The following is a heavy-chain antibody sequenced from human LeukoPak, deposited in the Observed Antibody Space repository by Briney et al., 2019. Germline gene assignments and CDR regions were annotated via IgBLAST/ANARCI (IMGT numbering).Heavy chain of an antibody. D-gene: IGHD3-10*01. Sequence: GGSLRLSCAASGFTFSSYNMNWVRQAPGKGLEWVSSISSSSSYIYYADSVKGRFTISRDNAKNSLYLQMNSLRAEDTAVYYCARDKPGGGFGDLLPAFDIWGQGTMVTVSS. J-gene: IGHJ3*02. CDR3: ARDKPGGGFGDLLPAFDI. CDR1: GFTFSSYN. V-gene: IGHV3-21*01. CDR2: ISSSSSYI.